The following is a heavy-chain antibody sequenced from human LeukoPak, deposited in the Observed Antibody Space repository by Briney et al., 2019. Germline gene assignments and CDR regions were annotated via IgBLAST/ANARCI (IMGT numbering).Heavy chain of an antibody. CDR3: AREGSSDSSGYSFDY. D-gene: IGHD3-22*01. CDR2: IYSGGST. Sequence: PGGSLRLSCAASGFTVSSNYMSWVRQAPGKGLEWVSVIYSGGSTYYADSVKGRFTISRDNSKSTLYLQMNSLRAEDTAVYYCAREGSSDSSGYSFDYWGQGTLVTVSS. J-gene: IGHJ4*02. CDR1: GFTVSSNY. V-gene: IGHV3-53*01.